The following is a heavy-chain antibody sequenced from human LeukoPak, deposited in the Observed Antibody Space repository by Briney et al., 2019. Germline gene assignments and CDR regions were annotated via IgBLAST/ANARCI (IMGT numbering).Heavy chain of an antibody. CDR1: GYTFTGYY. V-gene: IGHV1-2*06. D-gene: IGHD7-27*01. CDR2: INPNSGGT. CDR3: ARVGLGMGSYYYYYMDV. Sequence: ASVKVSCKASGYTFTGYYMHWVRQAPGQGLEWMGRINPNSGGTNYAQKLQGRVTMTRDTSISTAYMELSRLRSDDTAVYYCARVGLGMGSYYYYYMDVWGKGTTVTVSS. J-gene: IGHJ6*03.